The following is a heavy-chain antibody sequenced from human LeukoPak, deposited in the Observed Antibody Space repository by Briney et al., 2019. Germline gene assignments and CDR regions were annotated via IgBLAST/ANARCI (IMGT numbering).Heavy chain of an antibody. CDR2: INHSGST. Sequence: SETLSLTCAVYGGSFSGYYWSWIRQPPGKGLEWIGEINHSGSTNYNPSLKSRVTVSVDTSKNQFSLKLSSVTAADTAVYYCASLTTADAFDIWGQGTMVTVSS. V-gene: IGHV4-34*01. CDR1: GGSFSGYY. J-gene: IGHJ3*02. CDR3: ASLTTADAFDI. D-gene: IGHD3-22*01.